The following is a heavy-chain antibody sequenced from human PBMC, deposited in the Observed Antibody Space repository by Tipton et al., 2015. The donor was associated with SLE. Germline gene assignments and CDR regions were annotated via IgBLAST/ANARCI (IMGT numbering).Heavy chain of an antibody. CDR2: IYYSGSS. J-gene: IGHJ4*02. CDR3: ARGLGLRPDS. CDR1: GDSVSNGNYY. D-gene: IGHD3/OR15-3a*01. V-gene: IGHV4-31*03. Sequence: TLSLTCSVSGDSVSNGNYYWGWIRQPPWQGLEWIGYIYYSGSSNSSPSLKSRVTISVDTSRNQFSLKLTSVTAADTAVYYCARGLGLRPDSWGQGTLVTVSS.